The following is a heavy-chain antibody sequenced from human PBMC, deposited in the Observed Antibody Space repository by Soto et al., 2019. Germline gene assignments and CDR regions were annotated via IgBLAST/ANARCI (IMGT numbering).Heavy chain of an antibody. CDR3: ARHKRGSSSSGRYDY. CDR2: INYSGST. CDR1: VGSFSGYY. V-gene: IGHV4-34*01. Sequence: SETLSLTCAVYVGSFSGYYWSWIRQPPGKGLEWIGNINYSGSTYYNPSLKSRVTISVDTSKNQFSLKLSSVTAADTAVYYCARHKRGSSSSGRYDYWGQGTLVTVSS. D-gene: IGHD6-6*01. J-gene: IGHJ4*02.